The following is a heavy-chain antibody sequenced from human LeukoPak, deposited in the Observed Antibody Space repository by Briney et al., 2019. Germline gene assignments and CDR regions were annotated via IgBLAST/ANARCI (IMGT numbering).Heavy chain of an antibody. CDR1: GDSVSRDSAG. V-gene: IGHV6-1*01. D-gene: IGHD1-1*01. J-gene: IGHJ6*02. CDR3: ARSGLTTKMDV. Sequence: SQTLSLTCDISGDSVSRDSAGWNWIRQSPSRGLEWLGRTYYRSKWYNDYAVSVKSRVTINPETSKNQFSLQLNSVTPEDTAIYYCARSGLTTKMDVWGQGTTVTVSS. CDR2: TYYRSKWYN.